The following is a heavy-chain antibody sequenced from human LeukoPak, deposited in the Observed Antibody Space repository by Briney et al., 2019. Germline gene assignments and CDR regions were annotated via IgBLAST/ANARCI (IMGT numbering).Heavy chain of an antibody. Sequence: GGSLRLSCAASGFTFSNYAMSWVRQAPGKGLEWVSAVSGRDTSTYYTDSVKGRFTISRDNSKNTLYLQMNSLRAEDTAVYYCARDHYYGSGSPPYYFDYWGQGTLVTVSS. CDR1: GFTFSNYA. D-gene: IGHD3-10*01. J-gene: IGHJ4*02. V-gene: IGHV3-23*01. CDR2: VSGRDTST. CDR3: ARDHYYGSGSPPYYFDY.